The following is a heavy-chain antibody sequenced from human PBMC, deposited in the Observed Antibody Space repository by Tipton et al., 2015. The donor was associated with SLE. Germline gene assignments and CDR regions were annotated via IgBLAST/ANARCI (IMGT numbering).Heavy chain of an antibody. CDR3: ARTYYYGSGSSYPLEY. CDR2: INHSGST. J-gene: IGHJ4*02. CDR1: GGSFSGYY. Sequence: LRLSCAVYGGSFSGYYWSWIRQPPGKGLEWIGEINHSGSTNYNPSLKSRVTISVDTSKNQFFLKLSSVTAADTAVYYCARTYYYGSGSSYPLEYWGQGTLVTVSS. D-gene: IGHD3-10*01. V-gene: IGHV4-34*01.